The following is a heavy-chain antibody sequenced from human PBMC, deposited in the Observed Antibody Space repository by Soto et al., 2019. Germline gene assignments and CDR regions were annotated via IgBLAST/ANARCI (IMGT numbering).Heavy chain of an antibody. CDR3: ARDRAIAARYYYGMDV. Sequence: GASVKVSCKSSGYTFTSYYMHWVRQAPGQGLEWMGIINPNSGGTNYAQKFQGWVTMTRDTSISTAYMELSRLRSDDTAVYYCARDRAIAARYYYGMDVWGQGTTVTVSS. CDR1: GYTFTSYY. CDR2: INPNSGGT. V-gene: IGHV1-2*04. D-gene: IGHD6-6*01. J-gene: IGHJ6*02.